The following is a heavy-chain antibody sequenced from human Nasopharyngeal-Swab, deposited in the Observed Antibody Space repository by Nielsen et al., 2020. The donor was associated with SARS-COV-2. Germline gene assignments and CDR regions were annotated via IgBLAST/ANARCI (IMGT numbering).Heavy chain of an antibody. V-gene: IGHV2-70*01. Sequence: IRQRAGKALEWLALIDWDDDKYYSTALKTRLTISKDTSKNQVVLPMTNMDPVDTATYYCARIPGVGATRGGFDYWGQGTLVTVSS. CDR2: IDWDDDK. CDR3: ARIPGVGATRGGFDY. D-gene: IGHD1-26*01. J-gene: IGHJ4*02.